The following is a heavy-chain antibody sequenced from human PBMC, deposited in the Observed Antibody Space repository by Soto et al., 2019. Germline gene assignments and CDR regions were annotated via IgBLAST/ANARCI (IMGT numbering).Heavy chain of an antibody. CDR1: GYTFTSHD. D-gene: IGHD4-4*01. CDR3: ARGGPTTLLFHHYYYGMDV. J-gene: IGHJ6*02. CDR2: MNPNSGNT. Sequence: SVKVSCKASGYTFTSHDINWVRQATGQGLEWMGWMNPNSGNTGYAQKFQGRVTMTRNTSISTAYMELSSLRSEDTAVYYCARGGPTTLLFHHYYYGMDVWGQGTTVNVS. V-gene: IGHV1-8*01.